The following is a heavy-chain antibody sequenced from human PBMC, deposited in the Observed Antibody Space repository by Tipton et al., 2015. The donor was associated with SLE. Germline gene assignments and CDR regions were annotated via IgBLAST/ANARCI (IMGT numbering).Heavy chain of an antibody. D-gene: IGHD6-6*01. J-gene: IGHJ4*02. CDR2: IYYSGST. V-gene: IGHV4-38-2*02. CDR1: GYSISSGYY. Sequence: TLSLTCTVSGYSISSGYYWGWIRQPPGKGLEWIGSIYYSGSTYYNPSLKSRVTISVDTSKNQFSLKLSSVTAADTAVYYCARDSAGIAARPGYWGQGTLVTVSS. CDR3: ARDSAGIAARPGY.